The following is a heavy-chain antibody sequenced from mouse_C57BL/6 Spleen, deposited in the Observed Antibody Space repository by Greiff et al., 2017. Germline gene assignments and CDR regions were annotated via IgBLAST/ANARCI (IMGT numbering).Heavy chain of an antibody. D-gene: IGHD2-1*01. V-gene: IGHV1-4*01. Sequence: QVQLQQSGAELARPGASVKMSCKASGYTFTSFTMHWVKQRPGQGLEWIGYINPSSGYTKYNQKFKDKATLTADKSSSTAYMQLSSLTSEDSAVYYCARSYGNYPYYYAMYYWGQGTSVTVSS. CDR1: GYTFTSFT. CDR2: INPSSGYT. J-gene: IGHJ4*01. CDR3: ARSYGNYPYYYAMYY.